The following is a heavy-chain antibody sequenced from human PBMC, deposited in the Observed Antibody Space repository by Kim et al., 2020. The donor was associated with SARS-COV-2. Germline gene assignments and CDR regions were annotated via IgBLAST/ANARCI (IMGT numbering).Heavy chain of an antibody. D-gene: IGHD3-10*01. CDR3: AILDYGSGSYFDY. V-gene: IGHV4-39*01. J-gene: IGHJ4*02. Sequence: YNPPLKSRVTISVDTSKNQFSLKLSSVTAADTAVYYCAILDYGSGSYFDYWGQGTLVTVSS.